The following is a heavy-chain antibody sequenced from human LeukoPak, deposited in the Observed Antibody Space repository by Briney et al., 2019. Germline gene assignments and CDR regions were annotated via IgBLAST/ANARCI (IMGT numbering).Heavy chain of an antibody. CDR3: ARGDLEVHLEGPIDD. J-gene: IGHJ4*02. Sequence: GGSLRLSCAASGFTFSSYWMHWVRQAPGKGLVWVSRINSDGSSTSYADSVKGRFTISRDNAKNSLYLQMNSLRAEDTAVYYCARGDLEVHLEGPIDDWGQGALVT. V-gene: IGHV3-74*01. CDR1: GFTFSSYW. D-gene: IGHD1-1*01. CDR2: INSDGSST.